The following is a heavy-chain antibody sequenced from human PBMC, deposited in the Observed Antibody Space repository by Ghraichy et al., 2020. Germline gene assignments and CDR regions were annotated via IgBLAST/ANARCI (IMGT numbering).Heavy chain of an antibody. CDR1: GYTFTSYG. CDR2: ISAYNGNT. CDR3: ARAPHRDSSGYLAPHFDY. J-gene: IGHJ4*02. Sequence: ASVKVSCKASGYTFTSYGISWVRQAPGQGLEWMGWISAYNGNTNYAQKFQGRVTMTTDTSTSTAYMELRSLRSDDTAVYYCARAPHRDSSGYLAPHFDYWGQGTLVTVSS. V-gene: IGHV1-18*04. D-gene: IGHD3-22*01.